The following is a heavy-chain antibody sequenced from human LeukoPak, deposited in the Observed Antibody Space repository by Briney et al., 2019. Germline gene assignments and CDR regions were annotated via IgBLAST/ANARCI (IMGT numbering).Heavy chain of an antibody. D-gene: IGHD5-18*01. CDR2: IIPIFGTA. J-gene: IGHJ2*01. V-gene: IGHV1-69*13. CDR1: GGTFSSYA. CDR3: ARRSGYSYGYYWYFDL. Sequence: GASVKVSCKASGGTFSSYAISWVRQAPGQGLEWMGGIIPIFGTANYARKFQGRVTITAGESTSTAYMELSSLRPEDTAVYYCARRSGYSYGYYWYFDLWGRGTLVTVSS.